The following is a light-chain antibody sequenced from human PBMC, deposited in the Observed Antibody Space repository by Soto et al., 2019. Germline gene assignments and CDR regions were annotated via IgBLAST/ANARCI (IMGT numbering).Light chain of an antibody. J-gene: IGLJ1*01. Sequence: QLVLTQSSSASASLGSSVKLTCTLSSGHSSYIIAWHQQQPGKAPRYLMNLEGSGTYNKGSGVPDRFSGSSSGADRYLIISNLQFEDEDDYSCETWDSNTRVFGTGTKLTVL. CDR1: SGHSSYI. CDR3: ETWDSNTRV. CDR2: LEGSGTY. V-gene: IGLV4-60*02.